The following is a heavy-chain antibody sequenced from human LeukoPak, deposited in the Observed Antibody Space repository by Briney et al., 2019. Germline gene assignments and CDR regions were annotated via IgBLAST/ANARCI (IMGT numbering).Heavy chain of an antibody. CDR1: GFTFSIYW. Sequence: GGSLRLSCAASGFTFSIYWMSWVRQAPGKGREWVANIKQDGSHIYYVDSVKGRFTISRDNAKNSLYLQMNSLRAEDTAVYYCARGSRSRYDILAGYPYYYDYMDVWGKGTTVTVSS. D-gene: IGHD3-9*01. CDR2: IKQDGSHI. J-gene: IGHJ6*03. CDR3: ARGSRSRYDILAGYPYYYDYMDV. V-gene: IGHV3-7*01.